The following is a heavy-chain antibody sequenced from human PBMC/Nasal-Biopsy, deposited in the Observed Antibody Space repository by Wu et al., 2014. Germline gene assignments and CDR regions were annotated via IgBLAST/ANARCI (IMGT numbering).Heavy chain of an antibody. CDR1: GDSVSSNSAT. V-gene: IGHV6-1*01. CDR3: ARGGKDSSGSPARLFDY. D-gene: IGHD3-22*01. J-gene: IGHJ4*02. Sequence: AISGDSVSSNSATWNWVRQSPSRGLEWLGRTYYRSKWYDDYAVSVKSRIIINPDTSKNQFSLQLNSVTPEDTAVYYCARGGKDSSGSPARLFDYWGQGTLVTVSS. CDR2: TYYRSKWYD.